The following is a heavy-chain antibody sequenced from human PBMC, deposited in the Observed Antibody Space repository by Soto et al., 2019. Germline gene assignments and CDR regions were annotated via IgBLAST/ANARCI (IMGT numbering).Heavy chain of an antibody. J-gene: IGHJ4*02. D-gene: IGHD3-22*01. Sequence: PSETLSLICTVSGASISSGDHFWTWLRQPPGKGLEWIGYIYYSGSTYYNPSLKSRVAISVDTSKNQFSLTLTSVTAADTAVYFCAREEALIVVPTGGIDYSFDYWGQGTLVTVSS. CDR1: GASISSGDHF. V-gene: IGHV4-30-4*01. CDR3: AREEALIVVPTGGIDYSFDY. CDR2: IYYSGST.